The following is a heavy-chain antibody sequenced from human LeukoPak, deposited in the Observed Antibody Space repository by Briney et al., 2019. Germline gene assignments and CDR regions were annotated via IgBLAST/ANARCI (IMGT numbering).Heavy chain of an antibody. Sequence: GGSLRLSCAASGFSFSVFWMHWVRQAPGKGPVWVSRIKTDGSITDYADSVKGRFTVSRDNAKNTLYLQMNSLRAEDTAVYYCARDLNWETYWGQGTLVSVSS. D-gene: IGHD7-27*01. V-gene: IGHV3-74*01. CDR3: ARDLNWETY. J-gene: IGHJ4*02. CDR1: GFSFSVFW. CDR2: IKTDGSIT.